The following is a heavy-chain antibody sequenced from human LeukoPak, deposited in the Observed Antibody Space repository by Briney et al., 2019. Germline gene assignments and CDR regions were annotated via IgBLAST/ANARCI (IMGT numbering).Heavy chain of an antibody. CDR2: ISGSGGST. Sequence: QPGGSLRLSCAASGFTFSNYAMSWVRQAPGRGLEWVSGISGSGGSTCSAVSVKGRFTISRDNSKNTLYLQMNSLRVEDTAVYYCAKDPTMAGYFDYWGQGTLVTVSS. V-gene: IGHV3-23*01. D-gene: IGHD3-10*01. CDR3: AKDPTMAGYFDY. J-gene: IGHJ4*02. CDR1: GFTFSNYA.